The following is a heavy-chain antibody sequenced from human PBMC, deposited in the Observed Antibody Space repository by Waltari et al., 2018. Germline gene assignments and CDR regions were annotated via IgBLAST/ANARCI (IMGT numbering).Heavy chain of an antibody. CDR2: IYYSGST. J-gene: IGHJ3*02. CDR3: ARSGWVTGYYSDAFDI. Sequence: QVQLQESGPGLVKPSETLSLTCTVSGGSISSYYWSWIRQPPGKGLEWSGYIYYSGSTNYNPSLKSRVTISVDTSKNQFSLKLSSVTAADTAVYYCARSGWVTGYYSDAFDIWGQGTMVTVSS. D-gene: IGHD3-9*01. CDR1: GGSISSYY. V-gene: IGHV4-59*01.